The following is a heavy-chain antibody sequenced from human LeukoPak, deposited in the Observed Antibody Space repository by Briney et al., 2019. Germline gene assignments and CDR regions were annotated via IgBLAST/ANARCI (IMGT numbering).Heavy chain of an antibody. CDR1: GFPFNSYS. CDR3: ARDCGRSGYPHYYHYYFMDV. J-gene: IGHJ6*03. V-gene: IGHV3-48*02. D-gene: IGHD3-22*01. CDR2: LSSGSGRI. Sequence: PGGSLRLSCAASGFPFNSYSTHWVRQAPGKGLEWVSYLSSGSGRIYYADSVKGRFTISRDNDKNSMYLQMNSLRDDDTAVYYCARDCGRSGYPHYYHYYFMDVWGKGTTVTVSS.